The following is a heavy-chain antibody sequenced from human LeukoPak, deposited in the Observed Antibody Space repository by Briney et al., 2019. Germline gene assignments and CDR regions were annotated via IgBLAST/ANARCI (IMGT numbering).Heavy chain of an antibody. V-gene: IGHV4-59*01. J-gene: IGHJ6*03. CDR3: ARDQNYMDV. CDR1: GGSISSYY. CDR2: IYYSGST. Sequence: SETLSLTCTVSGGSISSYYWSWIRQPPGKGLEWIGYIYYSGSTNYNPSLKSRVTISVDTSKNQFSLKLSSVTAADTAVYYCARDQNYMDVWGKGTTVTVSS.